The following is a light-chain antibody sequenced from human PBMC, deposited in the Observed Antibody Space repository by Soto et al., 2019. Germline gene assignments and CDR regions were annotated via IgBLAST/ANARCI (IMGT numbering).Light chain of an antibody. V-gene: IGLV2-18*02. Sequence: QSALTQPPSVSGSPGQSVTISCTGTSSDVGSYDRVSWYQQSPGPAPKVIIYEVSNRPSGVPDRFSGSKSGNTASLTISGLQAEDEADYYCRSHTNISPLFGGGTKVTVL. J-gene: IGLJ2*01. CDR3: RSHTNISPL. CDR1: SSDVGSYDR. CDR2: EVS.